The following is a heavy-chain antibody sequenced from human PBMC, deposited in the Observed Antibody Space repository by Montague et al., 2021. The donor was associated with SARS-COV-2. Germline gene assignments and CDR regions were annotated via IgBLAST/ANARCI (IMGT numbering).Heavy chain of an antibody. Sequence: SETLSLTCTVSGGSISSNNWSWIRQSAGKGLERIGRIHTSGSTDSNPSLNSRVTISVDTSTNQISLRLSSVTAAATAVYYCASGKYYDFWSGYYSHDYVSGMDVWGQGTTVTVSS. J-gene: IGHJ6*02. D-gene: IGHD3-3*01. CDR3: ASGKYYDFWSGYYSHDYVSGMDV. CDR2: IHTSGST. V-gene: IGHV4-4*07. CDR1: GGSISSNN.